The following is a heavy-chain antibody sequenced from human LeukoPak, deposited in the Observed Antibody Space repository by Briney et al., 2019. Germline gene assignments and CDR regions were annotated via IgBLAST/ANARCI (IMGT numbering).Heavy chain of an antibody. Sequence: GGSLRLSCAASGFTFSSYSMNRVRQAPGKGLEWVSSISPSSSYIYYADSVKGRFTISRDNAKNSLYLQMNSLRAEDTAVYYCARDGSSMGTNFDYWGQGTLVTVSS. CDR3: ARDGSSMGTNFDY. D-gene: IGHD1-7*01. CDR2: ISPSSSYI. J-gene: IGHJ4*02. V-gene: IGHV3-21*01. CDR1: GFTFSSYS.